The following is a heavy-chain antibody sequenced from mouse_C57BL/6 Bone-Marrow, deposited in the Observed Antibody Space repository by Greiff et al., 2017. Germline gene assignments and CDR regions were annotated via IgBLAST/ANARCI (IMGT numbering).Heavy chain of an antibody. CDR3: AAHYYYGSSYEGY. Sequence: QVQLQQSGAELVRPGTSVKVSCKASGYAFTNYLIEWVKQRPGQGLEWIGVINPGSGVTNYNEMITGKATLTADKSSSTAYMQLSCLACEDSAVYFCAAHYYYGSSYEGYWGEGTTLTVSS. CDR2: INPGSGVT. V-gene: IGHV1-54*01. D-gene: IGHD1-1*01. J-gene: IGHJ2*01. CDR1: GYAFTNYL.